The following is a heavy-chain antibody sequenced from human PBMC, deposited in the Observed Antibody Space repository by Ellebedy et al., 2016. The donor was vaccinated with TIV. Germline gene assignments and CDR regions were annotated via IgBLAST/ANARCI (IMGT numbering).Heavy chain of an antibody. CDR1: EFTFSYYS. CDR3: ARRGNYLGDAFDI. V-gene: IGHV3-48*02. D-gene: IGHD1-26*01. Sequence: GGSLRLXXAASEFTFSYYSMNWVPQAPRQALAWISYIVRTGTTTYYADSVKGRLTISRDNSKNSLFLQMNSLRDDDTAVYYCARRGNYLGDAFDIWGQGAMVIVSS. CDR2: IVRTGTTT. J-gene: IGHJ3*02.